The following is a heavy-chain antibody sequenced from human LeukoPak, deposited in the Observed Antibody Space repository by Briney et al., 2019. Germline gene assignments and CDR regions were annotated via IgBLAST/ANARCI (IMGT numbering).Heavy chain of an antibody. CDR2: IYYSGST. V-gene: IGHV4-61*08. J-gene: IGHJ4*02. Sequence: SQTLSLTCTVSGGSISSGGYYWSWIRQPPGKGLEWIGYIYYSGSTNYNPSLKSRVTISVDTSKNQFSLKLSSVTAADTAVYYCAREGYSDGYTYWGQGTLVTVSS. D-gene: IGHD2-15*01. CDR3: AREGYSDGYTY. CDR1: GGSISSGGYY.